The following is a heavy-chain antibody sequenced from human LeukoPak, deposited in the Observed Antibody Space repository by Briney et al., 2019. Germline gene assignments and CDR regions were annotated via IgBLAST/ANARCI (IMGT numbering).Heavy chain of an antibody. V-gene: IGHV1-69*04. CDR2: IIPILGIA. Sequence: SVKVSCKASGGTFSSYAISWVRQAPGQGLEWMGRIIPILGIANYAQKFQGRVTITADKSTSTAYMELSSLRSEDTAVYYCARGGKGYFFDYWGQGTLVTVSS. D-gene: IGHD3-16*01. J-gene: IGHJ4*02. CDR1: GGTFSSYA. CDR3: ARGGKGYFFDY.